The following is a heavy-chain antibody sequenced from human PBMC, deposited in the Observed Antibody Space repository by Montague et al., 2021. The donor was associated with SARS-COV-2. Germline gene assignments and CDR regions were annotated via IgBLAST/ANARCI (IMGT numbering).Heavy chain of an antibody. D-gene: IGHD3-10*01. CDR3: AGLGDGVVPSPILGVGPYYSYYYMDV. CDR1: GGSFSTYS. Sequence: SETLSLTCAVHGGSFSTYSWNWIRQPPGKGLEWIGEIYHGGSTNYNPSLKSRVTISADTSKNQFSLKLTSVAAADTAVYYCAGLGDGVVPSPILGVGPYYSYYYMDVWGKGTTVTVSS. V-gene: IGHV4-34*01. J-gene: IGHJ6*03. CDR2: IYHGGST.